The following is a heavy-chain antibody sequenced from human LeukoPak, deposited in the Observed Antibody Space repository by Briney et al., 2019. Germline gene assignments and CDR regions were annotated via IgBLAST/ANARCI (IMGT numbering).Heavy chain of an antibody. CDR1: GFTFSSYA. Sequence: GGSLRLSCAASGFTFSSYAMSWVRQAPGKGLEVVSGISGSGGLTNYADSVKGRFTISRDNSKNTLFLQMNSLRAEDTAVYYCAKRDFYDSSGYAPLSQHWGQGTLVTVSS. D-gene: IGHD3-22*01. V-gene: IGHV3-23*01. J-gene: IGHJ1*01. CDR2: ISGSGGLT. CDR3: AKRDFYDSSGYAPLSQH.